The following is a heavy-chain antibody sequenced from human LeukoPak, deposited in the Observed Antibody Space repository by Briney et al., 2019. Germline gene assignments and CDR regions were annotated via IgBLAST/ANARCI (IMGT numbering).Heavy chain of an antibody. CDR2: ISYDGSNK. J-gene: IGHJ4*02. CDR1: GFTFSSYA. V-gene: IGHV3-30*04. Sequence: GGSLRLSCAASGFTFSSYAMHWVRQAPGKGLEWVAVISYDGSNKYYADSVKGRFTISRDHSKNTLYLQMTSLRAADPAVYYCARSGDSSGYYPDYWGQGTLVTVSS. CDR3: ARSGDSSGYYPDY. D-gene: IGHD3-22*01.